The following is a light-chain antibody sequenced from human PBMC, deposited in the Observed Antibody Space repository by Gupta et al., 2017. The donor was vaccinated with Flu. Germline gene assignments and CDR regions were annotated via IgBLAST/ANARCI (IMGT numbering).Light chain of an antibody. Sequence: SALTQPASVSGSPGQSINISCTGTSSDVGGYNYVSWYQQPPDKAPKVMMYDVSNRPSGVSNRFSGSKSGNTASLTISGLQAEDEADYYCSSYSTSTTRVVFGGGTKLTVL. CDR3: SSYSTSTTRVV. J-gene: IGLJ2*01. V-gene: IGLV2-14*01. CDR2: DVS. CDR1: SSDVGGYNY.